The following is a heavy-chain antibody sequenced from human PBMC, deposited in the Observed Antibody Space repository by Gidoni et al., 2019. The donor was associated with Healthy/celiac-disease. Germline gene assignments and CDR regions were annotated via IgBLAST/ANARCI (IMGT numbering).Heavy chain of an antibody. D-gene: IGHD3-3*01. CDR3: ARYSTVVLEWLRFSGMDV. J-gene: IGHJ6*02. CDR2: ISSSGSTI. CDR1: GFTFSSYE. V-gene: IGHV3-48*03. Sequence: EVQLVESGGGLVQPGGSLRLSCAASGFTFSSYEMNWVSQAPGKGLEWVSYISSSGSTIYYADSVKGRFTISRDNAKNSLYLQMNSLRAEDTAVYYCARYSTVVLEWLRFSGMDVWGQGTTVTVSS.